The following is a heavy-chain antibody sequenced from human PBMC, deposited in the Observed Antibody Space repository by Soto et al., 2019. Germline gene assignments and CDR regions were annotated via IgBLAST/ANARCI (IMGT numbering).Heavy chain of an antibody. CDR1: GFTFTSYW. CDR3: ASFRVPI. CDR2: INIDGSST. Sequence: EVQLVESGGGLVQPGGSLRLSCAASGFTFTSYWMHWVRQAPGEGLVWVSRINIDGSSTSYAVSVKGRFTISRDNAKNTLYLQMNSLRAEDTAIHSCASFRVPIWGQGTMVTVST. D-gene: IGHD3-3*01. J-gene: IGHJ3*02. V-gene: IGHV3-74*01.